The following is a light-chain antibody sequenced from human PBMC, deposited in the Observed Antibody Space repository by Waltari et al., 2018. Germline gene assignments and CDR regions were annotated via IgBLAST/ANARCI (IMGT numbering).Light chain of an antibody. CDR2: DAS. Sequence: EIVLTQSPATLSLSPGERATLSCRASQSVSSNLAWYQQKPGQVPRLLIFDASNRATGIPARFSGGGSGTDFTLSITSLEPEDFAIYYCQQRTNWPLITFGPGTRLEIK. V-gene: IGKV3-11*01. CDR3: QQRTNWPLIT. CDR1: QSVSSN. J-gene: IGKJ5*01.